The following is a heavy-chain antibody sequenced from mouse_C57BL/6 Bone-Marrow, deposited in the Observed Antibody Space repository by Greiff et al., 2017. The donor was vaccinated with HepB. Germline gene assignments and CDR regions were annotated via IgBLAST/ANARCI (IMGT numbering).Heavy chain of an antibody. V-gene: IGHV5-6*01. CDR2: ISSGGSYT. CDR3: ARHSSGLTFAY. Sequence: EVQGVESGGDLVKPGGSLKLSCAASGFTFSSYGMSWVRQTPDKRLEWVATISSGGSYTYYQDSVKGRFTISRDNAKNTLYLQMSSLKSDDTAMYYCARHSSGLTFAYWGQGTLVTVSA. J-gene: IGHJ3*01. CDR1: GFTFSSYG. D-gene: IGHD3-2*02.